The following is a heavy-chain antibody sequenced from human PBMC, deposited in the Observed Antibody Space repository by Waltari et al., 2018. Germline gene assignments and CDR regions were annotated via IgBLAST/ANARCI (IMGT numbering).Heavy chain of an antibody. CDR3: ARSYYYDRIGDYPSLGAFDY. D-gene: IGHD3-22*01. V-gene: IGHV1-69*12. J-gene: IGHJ4*02. CDR2: IIPIFGTP. Sequence: QVQLVQSGAEVKQPGSSVQVSCKASGDTFSHSVIRWVRQAPGQGLEWMGGIIPIFGTPNYAQKFQGRVTIIADESTSTVYMELSSLRSEDTAVYYCARSYYYDRIGDYPSLGAFDYWGQGTLVTVSS. CDR1: GDTFSHSV.